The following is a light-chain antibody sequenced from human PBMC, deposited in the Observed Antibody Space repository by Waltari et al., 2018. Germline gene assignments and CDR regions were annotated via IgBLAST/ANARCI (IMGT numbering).Light chain of an antibody. CDR1: ALPKKY. J-gene: IGLJ2*01. CDR3: YSTDSTGNESV. CDR2: EDS. Sequence: SYELTQSPSVSVSPGQTARITCSGDALPKKYAYWYRQKSGQAPVQVIYEDSKRPSGIPERFSGSSSGTMATLTISGAQVEDEGDYYCYSTDSTGNESVFGAGTRLTIL. V-gene: IGLV3-10*01.